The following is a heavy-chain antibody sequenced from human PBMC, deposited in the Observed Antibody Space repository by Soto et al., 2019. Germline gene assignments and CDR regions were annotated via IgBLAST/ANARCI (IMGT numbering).Heavy chain of an antibody. Sequence: GGSLRLSCAASGFTFSSYGMHWVRQAPGKGLEWVAVISYDGSNKYYADSVKGRFTISRDNSKNTLYLQMNSLRAEDTAVYYCATPRGKWEPLLRGAFDIWGQGTMVTVSS. CDR3: ATPRGKWEPLLRGAFDI. D-gene: IGHD1-26*01. CDR2: ISYDGSNK. CDR1: GFTFSSYG. J-gene: IGHJ3*02. V-gene: IGHV3-30*03.